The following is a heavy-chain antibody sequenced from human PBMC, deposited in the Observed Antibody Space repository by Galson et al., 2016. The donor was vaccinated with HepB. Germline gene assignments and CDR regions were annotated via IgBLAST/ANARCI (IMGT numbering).Heavy chain of an antibody. D-gene: IGHD6-6*01. CDR2: INHSGDT. V-gene: IGHV4-31*03. CDR1: GGSISSGGFY. J-gene: IGHJ4*02. CDR3: ARGEIASRLDY. Sequence: TLSLTCTVSGGSISSGGFYWSWVRQHPGEGLEWIGEINHSGDTTYNPSLKTRVTISIDKSEDQFSLKLSSVTAADTAVYYCARGEIASRLDYWGPGSLVTVSS.